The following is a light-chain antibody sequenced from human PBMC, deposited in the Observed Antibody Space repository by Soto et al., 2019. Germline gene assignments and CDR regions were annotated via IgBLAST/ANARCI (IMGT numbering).Light chain of an antibody. V-gene: IGKV4-1*01. CDR1: QSVLYSSNNKNY. Sequence: DIVMTQSPDSLAVSLGERPTINCKSSQSVLYSSNNKNYLTGYQQKTGQPHKLLISSASTRESRVPERLSGSGSGTDVHHTISSLRAEDLAVYYCQQYYRTPQTFGQGPKVEIK. J-gene: IGKJ1*01. CDR2: SAS. CDR3: QQYYRTPQT.